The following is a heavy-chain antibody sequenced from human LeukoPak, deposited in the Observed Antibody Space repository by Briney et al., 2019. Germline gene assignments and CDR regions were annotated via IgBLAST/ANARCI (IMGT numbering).Heavy chain of an antibody. CDR3: ARPRLEYCSGGSCFDAFDI. CDR2: ISGSGSTT. J-gene: IGHJ3*02. D-gene: IGHD2-15*01. V-gene: IGHV3-23*01. Sequence: GGALRLSCAASGFTFSSYAMNWVRQAPGKGLEWVAAISGSGSTTYYADSVKGRFTISRDNSKNTLFLQMNSLTAEDTAIYSCARPRLEYCSGGSCFDAFDIWGQGTMVTVSS. CDR1: GFTFSSYA.